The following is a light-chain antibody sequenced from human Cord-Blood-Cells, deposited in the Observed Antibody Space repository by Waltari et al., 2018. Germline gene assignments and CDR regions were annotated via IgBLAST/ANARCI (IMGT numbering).Light chain of an antibody. CDR3: QQSYSTPSPP. V-gene: IGKV1-39*01. Sequence: IQLTQSPSSMSASVGARVTVACRERQSISGYLNWYQQKPGKAPKLLIYAPSILQSGVPSRFSGSGSGTDFTRTISILQPEDFATYYCQQSYSTPSPPFGQGTKVEIK. J-gene: IGKJ1*01. CDR1: QSISGY. CDR2: APS.